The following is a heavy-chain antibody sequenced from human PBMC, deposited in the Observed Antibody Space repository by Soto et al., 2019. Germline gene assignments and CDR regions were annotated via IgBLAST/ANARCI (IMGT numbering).Heavy chain of an antibody. D-gene: IGHD3-3*01. V-gene: IGHV1-46*01. J-gene: IGHJ6*02. CDR3: ARTDFWSGYYHVGMDV. CDR1: GYTFTSYY. Sequence: ASVKVSCKASGYTFTSYYMHWVRQAPGQGLEWMGIINPSGGSTSYAQKFQGRVTMTRDTSTSTVYMELSSLRSEDTAVYYCARTDFWSGYYHVGMDVWGQGTRVTVSS. CDR2: INPSGGST.